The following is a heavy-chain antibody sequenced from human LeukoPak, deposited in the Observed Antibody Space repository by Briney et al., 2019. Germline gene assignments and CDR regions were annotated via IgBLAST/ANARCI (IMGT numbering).Heavy chain of an antibody. Sequence: ASVKVSCKASGYIFTSYNIYWVRQAPGQGLEWMGIINPSGGSTNYAQKFQGRVTMTRDTSTSTVYMELSRLRSDDTAVYYCARSSVYDLAFDHWGQGTLVTVSS. CDR2: INPSGGST. J-gene: IGHJ4*02. D-gene: IGHD2/OR15-2a*01. CDR3: ARSSVYDLAFDH. V-gene: IGHV1-46*01. CDR1: GYIFTSYN.